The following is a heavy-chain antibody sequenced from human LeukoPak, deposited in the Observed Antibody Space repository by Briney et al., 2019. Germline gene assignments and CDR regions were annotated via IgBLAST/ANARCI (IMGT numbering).Heavy chain of an antibody. CDR2: IYTSGST. Sequence: PSETLSLTCTVSGGSISSYYWSWIRQPAGKGLEWIGRIYTSGSTNYNPSLKSRVTISVDKSKNQFSLKLSSVTAADTAVYYCARLSPPIAAAGTTPLRYYYYYYMDVWGKGTTVTVSS. CDR1: GGSISSYY. D-gene: IGHD6-13*01. J-gene: IGHJ6*03. CDR3: ARLSPPIAAAGTTPLRYYYYYYMDV. V-gene: IGHV4-4*07.